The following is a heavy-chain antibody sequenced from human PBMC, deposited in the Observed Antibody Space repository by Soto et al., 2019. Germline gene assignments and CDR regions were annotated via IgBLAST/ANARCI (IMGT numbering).Heavy chain of an antibody. D-gene: IGHD2-15*01. Sequence: QVQLQQWGAGLLKPSETLSLTCAVYGGSFSGYYWSWIRQPPGKGLEWIGEINHSGSTNYNPSLKSRVTISVDTSKNQFSLKLSSVTAADTAVYYCASGYCSGGSCPVGFDYWGQGTLVTVSS. CDR3: ASGYCSGGSCPVGFDY. CDR2: INHSGST. V-gene: IGHV4-34*01. J-gene: IGHJ4*02. CDR1: GGSFSGYY.